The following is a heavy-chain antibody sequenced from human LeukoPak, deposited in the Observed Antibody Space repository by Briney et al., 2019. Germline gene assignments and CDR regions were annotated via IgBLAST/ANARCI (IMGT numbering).Heavy chain of an antibody. CDR2: INGSGGNT. Sequence: PGGSLRLSCGASGFPFSSYAMTWVRQAPRKGLAWVSGINGSGGNTHYSGTVKGRFTTQRDNPKNTLYLQMNRLRDEDTAVYYCAKGLEDVHDNTGHYSNWFDPWGQGTLVTVSS. D-gene: IGHD3-22*01. J-gene: IGHJ5*02. CDR3: AKGLEDVHDNTGHYSNWFDP. V-gene: IGHV3-23*01. CDR1: GFPFSSYA.